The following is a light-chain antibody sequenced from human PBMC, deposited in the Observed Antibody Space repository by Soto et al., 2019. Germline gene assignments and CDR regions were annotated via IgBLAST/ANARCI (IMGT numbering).Light chain of an antibody. CDR1: SSDVGGYNY. CDR3: TSDTSSSTLV. Sequence: QSALTQPASVSGSPGQSITISCTGTSSDVGGYNYVSWYQQHPGKAPKLMIYEVNNRPSGVSSRFSGSKSGNTASLTISGLQAEDEADYYCTSDTSSSTLVFGGGTKVTVL. J-gene: IGLJ2*01. V-gene: IGLV2-14*01. CDR2: EVN.